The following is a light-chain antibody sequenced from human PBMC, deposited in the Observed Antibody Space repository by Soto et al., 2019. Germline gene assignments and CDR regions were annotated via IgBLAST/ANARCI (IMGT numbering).Light chain of an antibody. CDR2: DAS. CDR1: QTIFDR. CDR3: QQYLSTSLT. J-gene: IGKJ4*01. Sequence: DIQMTQSPSTLSASIGDRVTSTCRASQTIFDRLAWYQQKPGKPPKVLIYDASTLESGVPSRFSGSGSGTEFTLTISSLQPDDFAAYWCQQYLSTSLTFGGGTKMEI. V-gene: IGKV1-5*01.